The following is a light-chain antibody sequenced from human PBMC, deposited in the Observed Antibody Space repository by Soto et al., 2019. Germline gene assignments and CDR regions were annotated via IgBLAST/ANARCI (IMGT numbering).Light chain of an antibody. J-gene: IGKJ1*01. CDR2: GAS. CDR1: QSISSNF. Sequence: EIVLTQSPGTLSFSPGGGSTLSCRASQSISSNFLAWYQQKRGQAPRLLIHGASNRATGIPDRFSGSGSGTDFTLTISRLETEDFAVYYCQQYGSSGTFGQGTKVDIK. V-gene: IGKV3-20*01. CDR3: QQYGSSGT.